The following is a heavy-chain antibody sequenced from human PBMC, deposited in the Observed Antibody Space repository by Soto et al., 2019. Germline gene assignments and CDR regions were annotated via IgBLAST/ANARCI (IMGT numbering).Heavy chain of an antibody. CDR1: GFTFSGSA. CDR2: IRRRAKNYAT. J-gene: IGHJ4*02. CDR3: TRAFDGSEYFSADFDY. V-gene: IGHV3-73*02. D-gene: IGHD6-6*01. Sequence: EVQLVESGGDLVQPGGSLKLSCAASGFTFSGSAMHWVRQAPGKGLEWVGHIRRRAKNYATVYAASVKGRFIISRDDSKNTAYLQMISLKTDDTAVYYCTRAFDGSEYFSADFDYWGQGTLVTVSS.